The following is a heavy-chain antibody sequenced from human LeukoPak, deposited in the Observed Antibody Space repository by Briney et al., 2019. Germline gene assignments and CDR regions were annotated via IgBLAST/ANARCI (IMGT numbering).Heavy chain of an antibody. D-gene: IGHD3-22*01. V-gene: IGHV4-39*07. Sequence: PSETLSLTCTVSGGSITSRSNYWGWVRQPRGKGLEWIGSINYSGSTYYNPSLKSRVTISVDTSKNQFSLKLISVTAADTAVYYCARGRYYEPFDYWGQGTLVTVSS. J-gene: IGHJ4*02. CDR2: INYSGST. CDR3: ARGRYYEPFDY. CDR1: GGSITSRSNY.